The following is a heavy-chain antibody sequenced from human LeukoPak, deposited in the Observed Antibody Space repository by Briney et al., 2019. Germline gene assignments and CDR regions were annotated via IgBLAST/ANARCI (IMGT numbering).Heavy chain of an antibody. CDR3: ARRATSGNYQMLHFDS. CDR2: INHSGST. J-gene: IGHJ4*02. V-gene: IGHV4-34*01. CDR1: GGSFSGYY. Sequence: SETLSLTCAVYGGSFSGYYWSWIRQPPGKGLEWIGEINHSGSTNYNPSLKSRVTISVDTSKNQFSLKLSSVTAADTAVYYCARRATSGNYQMLHFDSWGQGILVTVSS. D-gene: IGHD1-7*01.